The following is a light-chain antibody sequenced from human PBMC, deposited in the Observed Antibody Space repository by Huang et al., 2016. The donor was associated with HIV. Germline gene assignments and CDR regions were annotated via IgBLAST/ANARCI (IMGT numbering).Light chain of an antibody. CDR3: QQYHSLPWT. Sequence: DIQMTQSPSSLSASVGDRVTITCRASQGIGNSLAWYQQKPEKAPRLLLYATSTLESGVPSRFSGRGSWTHYTLTINTLQPEDIASYYCQQYHSLPWTFGQGTKVEIK. CDR1: QGIGNS. CDR2: ATS. V-gene: IGKV1-NL1*01. J-gene: IGKJ1*01.